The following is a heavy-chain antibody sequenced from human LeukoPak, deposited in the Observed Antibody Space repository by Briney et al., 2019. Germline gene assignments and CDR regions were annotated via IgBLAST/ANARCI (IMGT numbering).Heavy chain of an antibody. D-gene: IGHD2-2*01. Sequence: GASVKVSCKASGYTFTSYYIHWVRQAPGQGLEWLGVINPSGGGTGYAQKFQGRVTMTTDTSTSTAYMELRSLRSDDTAVYYCARGEYQRAWFDPWGQGTLVTVSS. J-gene: IGHJ5*02. CDR1: GYTFTSYY. CDR2: INPSGGGT. CDR3: ARGEYQRAWFDP. V-gene: IGHV1-46*01.